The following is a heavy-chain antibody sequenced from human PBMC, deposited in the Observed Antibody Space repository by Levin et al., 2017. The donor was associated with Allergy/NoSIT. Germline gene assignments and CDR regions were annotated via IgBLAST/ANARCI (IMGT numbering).Heavy chain of an antibody. Sequence: KISCKASGGTFSSYAISWVRQAPGQGLEWMGGIIPIFGTANYAQKFQGRVTITADESTSTAYMELSSLRSEDTAVYYCARVGGGAGTSDYWGQGTLVTVSS. CDR1: GGTFSSYA. CDR3: ARVGGGAGTSDY. J-gene: IGHJ4*02. D-gene: IGHD6-13*01. CDR2: IIPIFGTA. V-gene: IGHV1-69*01.